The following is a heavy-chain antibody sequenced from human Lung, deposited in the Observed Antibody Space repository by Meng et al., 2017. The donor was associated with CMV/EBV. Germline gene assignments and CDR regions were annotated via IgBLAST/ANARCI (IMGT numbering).Heavy chain of an antibody. CDR2: ISYSGSPI. J-gene: IGHJ5*02. D-gene: IGHD6-13*01. CDR1: GFTFSDYY. CDR3: ARVRGSSWPNGFDP. Sequence: GESLKISCVASGFTFSDYYMTWIRQAPGKGLEWVSHISYSGSPIYYADSVKGRFTISRDNGKNSLFLQMNSLRAEDTAVYYCARVRGSSWPNGFDPRGQGTLVXVSS. V-gene: IGHV3-11*04.